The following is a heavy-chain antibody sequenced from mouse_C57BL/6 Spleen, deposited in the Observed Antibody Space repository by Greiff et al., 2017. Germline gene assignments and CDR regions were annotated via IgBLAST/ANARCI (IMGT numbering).Heavy chain of an antibody. J-gene: IGHJ2*01. CDR1: GYAFTNYL. CDR3: ARSRTCYYFDC. Sequence: QVQLQQSGAELVRPGTSVKVSCKASGYAFTNYLIEWVKQRPGQGLEWIGVINPGSGGTNYNEKFKGKATLTADKSSSTAYMQLSSLTSEDSAVYFCARSRTCYYFDCWGQGTTLTVSS. V-gene: IGHV1-54*01. CDR2: INPGSGGT.